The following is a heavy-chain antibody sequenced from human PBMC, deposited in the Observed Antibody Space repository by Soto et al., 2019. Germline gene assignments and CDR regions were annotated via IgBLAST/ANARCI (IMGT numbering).Heavy chain of an antibody. Sequence: LSLTCTVSGGSISSGGYYWSWIRQHPGKGLEWIGYIYYSGRTYYNPSLHSRVSIAVDTTENQFSLKLTSVTAADTSVYYCARGSFSSSSSWFDPWGRGTLVTVSS. V-gene: IGHV4-31*03. CDR1: GGSISSGGYY. CDR2: IYYSGRT. CDR3: ARGSFSSSSSWFDP. J-gene: IGHJ5*02. D-gene: IGHD6-6*01.